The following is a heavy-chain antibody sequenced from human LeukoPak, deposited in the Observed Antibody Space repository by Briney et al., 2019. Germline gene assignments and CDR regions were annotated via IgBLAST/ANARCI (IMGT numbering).Heavy chain of an antibody. CDR3: AKGRGWEASYYYYYMDV. D-gene: IGHD1-26*01. V-gene: IGHV3-23*01. CDR2: ISGGGDTT. Sequence: GGSLRLSCSASGFSFSSYTMTWVRQAPGKGPEWVSIISGGGDTTFYTDSVKGRFTISRDNSKNTLYLQMNSLRAEDTAVYYCAKGRGWEASYYYYYMDVWGKGTTVTISS. CDR1: GFSFSSYT. J-gene: IGHJ6*03.